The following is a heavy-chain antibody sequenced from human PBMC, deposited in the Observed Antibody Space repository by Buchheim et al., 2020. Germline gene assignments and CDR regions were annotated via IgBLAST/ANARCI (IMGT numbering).Heavy chain of an antibody. V-gene: IGHV3-30*18. CDR2: ISYDEFNK. CDR3: AKDHNGDYLDF. CDR1: GLTLNKYN. Sequence: QVQLVESGGGVVQPGRSLRLSCVASGLTLNKYNIHWVRQAPGKGLEWVAVISYDEFNKYYADSVQGRFSISRDDSKNTVYLQMNSLRAEDTAVYHCAKDHNGDYLDFWGQGTL. D-gene: IGHD1-1*01. J-gene: IGHJ4*02.